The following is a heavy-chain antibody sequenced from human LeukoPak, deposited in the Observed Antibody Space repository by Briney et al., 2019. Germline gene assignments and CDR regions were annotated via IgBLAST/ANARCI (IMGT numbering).Heavy chain of an antibody. J-gene: IGHJ4*02. V-gene: IGHV1-18*04. Sequence: ASVKVSCKASGYTFTGYYMHWVRQAPGQGLEWMGWISAHNGNTNYAQKLQGRVTMTTDTSTSTAYMELRSLRSDDTAVYYCARDFSPSYYYDSSGYYIAGDYWGQGTLVTVSS. CDR1: GYTFTGYY. CDR3: ARDFSPSYYYDSSGYYIAGDY. D-gene: IGHD3-22*01. CDR2: ISAHNGNT.